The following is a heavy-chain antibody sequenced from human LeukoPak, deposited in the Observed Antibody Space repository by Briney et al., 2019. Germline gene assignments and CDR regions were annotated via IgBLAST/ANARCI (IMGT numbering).Heavy chain of an antibody. CDR1: GYTFTGYY. CDR3: ARAGFPHTPTDGGAY. V-gene: IGHV1-2*02. CDR2: INPNSGGT. D-gene: IGHD5-18*01. J-gene: IGHJ4*02. Sequence: ASVKVSCKASGYTFTGYYIHWVRQAPGQGLEWMVWINPNSGGTNYAQKFQGRVTMTRDTSISTAYMELSRLTSDDTAVYYCARAGFPHTPTDGGAYWGQGTLVTVSS.